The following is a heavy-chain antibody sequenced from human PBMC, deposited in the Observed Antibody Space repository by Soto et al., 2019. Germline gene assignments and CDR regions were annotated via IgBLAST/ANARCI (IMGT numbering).Heavy chain of an antibody. CDR3: ARDNNNYGLNYYYYGMDV. J-gene: IGHJ6*02. Sequence: SETLSLTCTVSGGSISSGDYYWSWIRQPPGKGLEWIGYIYYSGSTYYNPSLKRRVTILVDTSKNQFFLKLSSVTDADTAVYYCARDNNNYGLNYYYYGMDVWGQGTTVTVSS. CDR2: IYYSGST. V-gene: IGHV4-30-4*01. CDR1: GGSISSGDYY. D-gene: IGHD4-17*01.